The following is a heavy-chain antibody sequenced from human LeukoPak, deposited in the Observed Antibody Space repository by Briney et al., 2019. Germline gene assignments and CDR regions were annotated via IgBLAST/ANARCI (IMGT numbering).Heavy chain of an antibody. CDR3: ALARGGYYYVGFDY. CDR2: IIAIFGTA. D-gene: IGHD3-22*01. J-gene: IGHJ4*02. V-gene: IGHV1-69*05. Sequence: SVKVSCKASGGTFSSYAISWVRQAPGQGLEWMGWIIAIFGTANYAQKLQGRVTITTDESTSTAYMELSSLRSEDTAVYYCALARGGYYYVGFDYWGQGTLVTVSS. CDR1: GGTFSSYA.